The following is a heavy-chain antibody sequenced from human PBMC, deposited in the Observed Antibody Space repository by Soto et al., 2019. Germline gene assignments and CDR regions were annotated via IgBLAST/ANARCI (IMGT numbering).Heavy chain of an antibody. J-gene: IGHJ3*02. V-gene: IGHV3-53*01. CDR3: AREALDAFDI. CDR2: IYSGGST. CDR1: GFTVSSNY. Sequence: GGDLRLSCAASGFTVSSNYMTWVRQAPGKGLEWVSVIYSGGSTYYADSVKGRFTICRDNSKNTLYLQMNSLRAEDTAVYYCAREALDAFDIWGQGTMVTVSS.